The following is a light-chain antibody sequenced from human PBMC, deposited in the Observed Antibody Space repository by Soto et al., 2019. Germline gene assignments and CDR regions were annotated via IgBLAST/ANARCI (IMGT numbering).Light chain of an antibody. V-gene: IGLV1-51*01. J-gene: IGLJ3*02. CDR1: SSNIGHNY. CDR3: GAWDSSLSAGV. CDR2: DNN. Sequence: QSVLTQPPSVSAAPGQKVTISCSGNSSNIGHNYVSWYQQLPGTAPKLLIYDNNKRPSGIPDRFSGSKSGTSATLDITGLQTGDEADYYCGAWDSSLSAGVFGGGTQLTVL.